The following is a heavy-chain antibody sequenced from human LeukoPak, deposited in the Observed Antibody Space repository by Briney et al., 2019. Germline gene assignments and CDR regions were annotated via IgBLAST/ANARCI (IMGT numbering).Heavy chain of an antibody. CDR2: IYNTVDV. J-gene: IGHJ4*02. Sequence: PSETLSLTCTVSGASIVCSYWTWIRQSPGEGLQYVGYIYNTVDVNYSPSLKSRVTISIDMSRNQFSLTLNSVTTADTAIYYCARGRHYDITGFNPTYYFDSWGQGALVTVSS. CDR1: GASIVCSY. CDR3: ARGRHYDITGFNPTYYFDS. V-gene: IGHV4-59*01. D-gene: IGHD3-9*01.